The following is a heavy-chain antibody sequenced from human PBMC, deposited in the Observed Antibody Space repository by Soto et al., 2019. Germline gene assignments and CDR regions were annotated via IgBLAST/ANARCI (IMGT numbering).Heavy chain of an antibody. CDR3: AREYSDGYYYYDAMDF. CDR2: IYSGGST. V-gene: IGHV3-66*01. Sequence: EVQLVESGGGLVQPGGSLRLSCAASGFTVSSNYMRWVRQAPGKGLEWVSVIYSGGSTYYADSVKGRFTISRDNSKNTLYLQMNSLRAEDTAVYYCAREYSDGYYYYDAMDFWGQGTTVTVSS. CDR1: GFTVSSNY. D-gene: IGHD5-18*01. J-gene: IGHJ6*02.